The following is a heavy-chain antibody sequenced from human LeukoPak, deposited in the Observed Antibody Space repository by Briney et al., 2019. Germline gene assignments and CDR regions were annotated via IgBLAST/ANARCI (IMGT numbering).Heavy chain of an antibody. V-gene: IGHV4-34*01. CDR2: INHSGST. CDR1: GGSSSGYY. J-gene: IGHJ4*02. Sequence: SETLSLTCAVYGGSSSGYYWSWIRQPPGKGLEWIGEINHSGSTNYNPSLKSRVTISVDTSKNQFSLKLSSVTAADTAVYYCARDYYDYVWGSYRLDYWGQGTLVTVSS. D-gene: IGHD3-16*02. CDR3: ARDYYDYVWGSYRLDY.